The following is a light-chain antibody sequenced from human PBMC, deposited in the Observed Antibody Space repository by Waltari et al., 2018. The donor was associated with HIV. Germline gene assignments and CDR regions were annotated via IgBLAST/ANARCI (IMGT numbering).Light chain of an antibody. J-gene: IGKJ1*01. CDR1: QNIASY. Sequence: DIQMTQSPSSLSASVGDRVTIACRASQNIASYLNWYQQKPGKAPQLLIYAASSLQHGVPSRFSGSGSETDFTLTIISLQPEDFATDYCQQWYTPPPTFGQGTKVEIK. CDR2: AAS. V-gene: IGKV1-39*01. CDR3: QQWYTPPPT.